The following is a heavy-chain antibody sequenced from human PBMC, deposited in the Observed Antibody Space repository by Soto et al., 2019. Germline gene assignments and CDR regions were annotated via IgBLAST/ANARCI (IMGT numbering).Heavy chain of an antibody. CDR1: GASIRIFY. J-gene: IGHJ4*02. CDR2: IYNGERT. Sequence: QVHLQESGPGLVKPSETMSLTCTASGASIRIFYWNWVRQFPGKGLECIGNIYNGERTNYNPSLKSRVTISVDTSKNQFSLKLSSVTVAVTAVYYCAQTTGWPGFDYWGQGTLVAVSS. D-gene: IGHD6-19*01. CDR3: AQTTGWPGFDY. V-gene: IGHV4-59*01.